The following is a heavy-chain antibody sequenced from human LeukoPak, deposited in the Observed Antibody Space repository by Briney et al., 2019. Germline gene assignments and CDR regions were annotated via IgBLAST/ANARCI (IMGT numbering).Heavy chain of an antibody. CDR3: ARVGPPAGYCSGGSCLRRYGMDV. V-gene: IGHV6-1*01. D-gene: IGHD2-15*01. CDR2: TYYRSKWYN. Sequence: SQTPSLTCAISGDGVSSNSAAWNWIRQSPSRGLEWLGRTYYRSKWYNDYAVSVKSRITINPDTSKNQFSLQLNSVTPEDTAVYYCARVGPPAGYCSGGSCLRRYGMDVWGQGTTVTVSS. CDR1: GDGVSSNSAA. J-gene: IGHJ6*02.